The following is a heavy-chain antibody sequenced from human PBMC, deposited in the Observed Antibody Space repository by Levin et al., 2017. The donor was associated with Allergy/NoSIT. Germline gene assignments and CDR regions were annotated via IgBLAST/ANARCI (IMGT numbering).Heavy chain of an antibody. CDR3: ARGGRSSSWLAHY. D-gene: IGHD6-13*01. V-gene: IGHV3-33*01. J-gene: IGHJ4*02. Sequence: GGSLRLSCAASGFTFSSYGMHWVRQAPGKGLEWVTFIWYDGSDKYYADSVKGRFTISRDNSKNTLYLHMNSLRAEDTAVYYCARGGRSSSWLAHYWGQGTLVTVSS. CDR2: IWYDGSDK. CDR1: GFTFSSYG.